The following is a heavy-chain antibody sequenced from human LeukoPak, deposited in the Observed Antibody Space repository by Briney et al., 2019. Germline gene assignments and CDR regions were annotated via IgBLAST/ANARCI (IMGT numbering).Heavy chain of an antibody. CDR3: ARGRVSDY. CDR1: GDSLSSYY. Sequence: SETLSLTCTVSGDSLSSYYWSWIRQPPGKGLEWIGYTYYSGSTNNNPSLKGPVTISVDTSKNQFSLKLSSVTAADTAVYDGARGRVSDYWGQGTLVTVSS. CDR2: TYYSGST. V-gene: IGHV4-59*01. J-gene: IGHJ4*02.